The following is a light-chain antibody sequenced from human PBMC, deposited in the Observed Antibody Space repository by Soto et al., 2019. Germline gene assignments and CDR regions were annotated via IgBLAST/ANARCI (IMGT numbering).Light chain of an antibody. V-gene: IGKV1-33*01. CDR1: QDIGNL. J-gene: IGKJ3*01. CDR2: DAS. CDR3: QPYDNLPPFT. Sequence: DIQMTQSPSSLSASVGDRVTITCQASQDIGNLLNWYQQKPGKAPKLLIYDASNLETGVPSRFSGSGSGTDFTFTISSLQPEDIATYYCQPYDNLPPFTFGPGTKVDIK.